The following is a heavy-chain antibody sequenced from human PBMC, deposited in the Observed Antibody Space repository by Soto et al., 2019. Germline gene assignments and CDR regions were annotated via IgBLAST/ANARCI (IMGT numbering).Heavy chain of an antibody. D-gene: IGHD1-26*01. J-gene: IGHJ3*02. CDR2: ISHDGSYK. CDR3: AKGLLAIVGTTLPRDAFNI. V-gene: IGHV3-30*18. CDR1: GFSFTTYV. Sequence: PGGSLRLSCAASGFSFTTYVMHWVRQAPGKGLEWGAVISHDGSYKYYGDAVKGRFTISRDTSKNAVYLEMNSLRPEDTAVYYCAKGLLAIVGTTLPRDAFNIWGQGTMVT.